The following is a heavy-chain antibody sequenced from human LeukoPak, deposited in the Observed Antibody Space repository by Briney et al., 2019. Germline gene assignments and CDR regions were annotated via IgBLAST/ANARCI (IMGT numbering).Heavy chain of an antibody. D-gene: IGHD1-14*01. Sequence: GGSLRLSCTASGLTFSTSGFNWVRQAPGKGLEWVASIGPTGSDIYHADSIKGRFTISRDNANNFLYLQMNGLRAEDTAVYYCATETNGRHYDYWGQGTLLTVSS. CDR3: ATETNGRHYDY. CDR1: GLTFSTSG. J-gene: IGHJ4*02. V-gene: IGHV3-21*06. CDR2: IGPTGSDI.